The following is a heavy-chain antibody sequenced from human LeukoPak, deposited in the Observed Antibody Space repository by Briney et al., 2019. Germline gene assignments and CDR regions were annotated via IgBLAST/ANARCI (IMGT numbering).Heavy chain of an antibody. J-gene: IGHJ6*02. D-gene: IGHD3-22*01. CDR1: GSYW. V-gene: IGHV3-74*01. Sequence: GGSLRLSCAASGSYWMHWVRQAPGKGLVWVSHINSDGSWTSYADSVKGRFTISRDNSRNTLYLQMNSLRREDTAEYYCARAEYDRSGSIYYYYGMDIWGQGTTVTVSS. CDR3: ARAEYDRSGSIYYYYGMDI. CDR2: INSDGSWT.